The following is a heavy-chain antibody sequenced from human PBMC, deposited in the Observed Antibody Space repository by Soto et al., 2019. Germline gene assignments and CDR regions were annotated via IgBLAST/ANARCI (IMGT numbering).Heavy chain of an antibody. CDR2: MSGNGVYT. V-gene: IGHV3-23*01. CDR3: AKGRSYYYYYGVDV. CDR1: GFTFSSNA. Sequence: GGSLRLSCVASGFTFSSNAMSWVRQAPGKGLEWVSEMSGNGVYTYYADSVKGRFAISRDNSKSTLYLQMNSLRAEDTALYYCAKGRSYYYYYGVDVWGQGTTVTVSS. J-gene: IGHJ6*02.